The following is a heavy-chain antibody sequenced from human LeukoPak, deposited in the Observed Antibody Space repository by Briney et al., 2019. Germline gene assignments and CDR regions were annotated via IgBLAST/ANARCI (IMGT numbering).Heavy chain of an antibody. CDR1: GGTFSSYA. Sequence: GASVKVSCKDSGGTFSSYAISWVRQAPGQGLEWMGGIIPIFGTANYAQKFQGRVTITADESTSTAYMELSSLRSEDTAVYYCATRKFPNYYYYYGMDVWGQGTTVTVSS. J-gene: IGHJ6*02. CDR2: IIPIFGTA. CDR3: ATRKFPNYYYYYGMDV. V-gene: IGHV1-69*13.